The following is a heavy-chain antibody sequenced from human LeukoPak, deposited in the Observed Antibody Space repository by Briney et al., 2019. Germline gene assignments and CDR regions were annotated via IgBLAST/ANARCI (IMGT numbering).Heavy chain of an antibody. CDR3: ARDPSVEMATTNYFDY. V-gene: IGHV3-33*01. CDR2: XWYDGSXK. J-gene: IGHJ4*02. CDR1: GFTFSSYG. D-gene: IGHD5-24*01. Sequence: GGSLRLSCAASGFTFSSYGMHWVXQAPGKGLXXXXXXWYDGSXKYYADSVKGRFTISRXNSKNTLYLQMNSLRAEDTAVYYCARDPSVEMATTNYFDYWGQGTLVTVSS.